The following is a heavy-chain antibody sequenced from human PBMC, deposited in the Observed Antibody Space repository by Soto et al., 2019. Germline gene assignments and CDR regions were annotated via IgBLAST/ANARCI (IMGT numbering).Heavy chain of an antibody. Sequence: QVQLVESGGGVVQPGRSLRLSCAASGFRLGDYGMHWVRQAPGKGLEWVAVIWHDGGKRESAESVKGRFTISRDNSKHTLFLQMSSLRPEDTAVYYCARDRGQFAGMDVWGQGTTVTVAS. D-gene: IGHD3-10*01. CDR2: IWHDGGKR. CDR3: ARDRGQFAGMDV. CDR1: GFRLGDYG. J-gene: IGHJ6*02. V-gene: IGHV3-33*01.